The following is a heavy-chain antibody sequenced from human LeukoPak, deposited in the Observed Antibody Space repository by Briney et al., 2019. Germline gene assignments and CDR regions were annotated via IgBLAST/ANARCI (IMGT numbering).Heavy chain of an antibody. J-gene: IGHJ3*02. D-gene: IGHD3-10*01. V-gene: IGHV5-51*01. CDR3: ARLSDSSGSPTGAYDVFDI. CDR1: GYSFTSYW. CDR2: IYPGDSDT. Sequence: GESLKISCKDSGYSFTSYWIGWVRQMPGKGLEWMGIIYPGDSDTRYRPSFQGQVTISADKSISTAYLQWSSLKASDTAMYYCARLSDSSGSPTGAYDVFDIWGQGTMVTVSS.